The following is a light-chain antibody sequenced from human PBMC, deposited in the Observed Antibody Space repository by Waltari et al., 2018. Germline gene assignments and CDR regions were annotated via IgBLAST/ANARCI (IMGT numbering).Light chain of an antibody. CDR1: SGDIGRHNF. CDR3: STYSPSGTPYV. V-gene: IGLV2-14*03. Sequence: QSALTQPASVSGSPGQSITISCTGTSGDIGRHNFVSWYQQHPGKAPRLMIFDVSNRPSGVSDRFSGSKSGNAASLTSSGLQAEYEADYYCSTYSPSGTPYVFGTGTEVTVL. CDR2: DVS. J-gene: IGLJ1*01.